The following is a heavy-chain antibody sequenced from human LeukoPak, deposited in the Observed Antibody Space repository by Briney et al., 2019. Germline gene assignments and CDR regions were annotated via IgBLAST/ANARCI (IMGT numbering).Heavy chain of an antibody. V-gene: IGHV1-46*01. D-gene: IGHD3-3*01. CDR3: ARNLGRDITIFGVVTPNFDY. CDR2: INPSGGST. J-gene: IGHJ4*02. Sequence: GASVKVSSKSAGYTFPRYYMHWVRQAPGQGLEWMGIINPSGGSTSYAQKFQGRVTMTRDTSTSTVYMELSSLRSEDTAVYYCARNLGRDITIFGVVTPNFDYWGQGTLVTVSS. CDR1: GYTFPRYY.